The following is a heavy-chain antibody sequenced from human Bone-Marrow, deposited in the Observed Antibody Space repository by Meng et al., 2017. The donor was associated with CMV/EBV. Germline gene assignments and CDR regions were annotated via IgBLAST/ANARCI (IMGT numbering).Heavy chain of an antibody. CDR3: AKVLYVATITGGRYFDL. V-gene: IGHV3-23*01. Sequence: GEFLKISCAVSGFSFSSNWMSWVRQAPGKGLEWVSAISGSGGSTYYADSVKGRFTISRDNSKNTLYLQMNSLRAEDTAVYYSAKVLYVATITGGRYFDLWGLGTLVTVSS. CDR1: GFSFSSNW. CDR2: ISGSGGST. J-gene: IGHJ2*01. D-gene: IGHD5-24*01.